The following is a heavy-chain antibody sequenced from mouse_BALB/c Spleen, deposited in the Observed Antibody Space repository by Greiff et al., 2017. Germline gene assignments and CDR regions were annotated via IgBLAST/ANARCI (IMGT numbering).Heavy chain of an antibody. V-gene: IGHV5-9-3*01. CDR1: GFTFSSYA. CDR3: ARHDSNYEGAWFAY. J-gene: IGHJ3*01. D-gene: IGHD2-4*01. Sequence: DVQLVESGGGLVKPGGSLKLSCAASGFTFSSYAMSWVRQTPEKRLEWVATISSGGSYTYYPDSVKGRFTISRDNAKNTLYLQMSSLRSEDTAMYYCARHDSNYEGAWFAYWGQGTLVTVSA. CDR2: ISSGGSYT.